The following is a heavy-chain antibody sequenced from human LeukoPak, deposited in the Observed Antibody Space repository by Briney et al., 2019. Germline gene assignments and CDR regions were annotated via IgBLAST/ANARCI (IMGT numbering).Heavy chain of an antibody. D-gene: IGHD5-18*01. J-gene: IGHJ6*03. CDR1: GGSISSSSYY. V-gene: IGHV4-39*07. CDR2: IYYSGST. Sequence: PSETLSLTCTVSGGSISSSSYYWGWIRQPPGRGLEWIGSIYYSGSTYYNPSLKSRVTISVDTSKNQFSLKLSSVTAADTAVYYCAVSRGYSYEWPPQPLDYYYMDVWGKGTTVTVSS. CDR3: AVSRGYSYEWPPQPLDYYYMDV.